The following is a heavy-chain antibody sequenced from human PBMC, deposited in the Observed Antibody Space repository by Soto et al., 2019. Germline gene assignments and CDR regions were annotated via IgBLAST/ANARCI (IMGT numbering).Heavy chain of an antibody. J-gene: IGHJ3*02. D-gene: IGHD6-6*01. CDR2: INHSGST. Sequence: PSETLSLTCAVYGGSFSGYYWSWIRQPPGKGLEWIGEINHSGSTNYSPSLKSRVTISVDTSKNQFSLKLSSVTAADTAVYYCARVGIAARPDAFDIWGQGTMVTVSS. V-gene: IGHV4-34*01. CDR3: ARVGIAARPDAFDI. CDR1: GGSFSGYY.